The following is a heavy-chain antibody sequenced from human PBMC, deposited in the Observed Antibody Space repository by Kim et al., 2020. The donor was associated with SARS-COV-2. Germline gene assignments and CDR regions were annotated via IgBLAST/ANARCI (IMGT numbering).Heavy chain of an antibody. D-gene: IGHD3-10*01. J-gene: IGHJ4*02. CDR1: GFTFSSYA. V-gene: IGHV3-23*01. CDR3: AQDSLAYGSGSYFGY. CDR2: ISGSGGST. Sequence: GGSLRLSCAASGFTFSSYAMSWVRQAPGKGLEWVSAISGSGGSTYYADSVKGRFTISRDNSKNTLYLQMNSLRAEDTAVYYCAQDSLAYGSGSYFGYWGQGTLVTVSS.